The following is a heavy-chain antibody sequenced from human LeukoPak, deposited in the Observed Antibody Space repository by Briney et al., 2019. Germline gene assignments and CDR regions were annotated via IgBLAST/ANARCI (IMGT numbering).Heavy chain of an antibody. Sequence: PEGSLRLSCAASGFTFSSYAMHWVRQAPGKGLEWVAVISYDGSNKYYADSVKGRFTISRDNSKNTLYLQMNSLRAEDTAVYYCARGNIAAAGIWYFDYWGQGTLVTVSS. D-gene: IGHD6-13*01. J-gene: IGHJ4*02. CDR2: ISYDGSNK. CDR3: ARGNIAAAGIWYFDY. V-gene: IGHV3-30-3*01. CDR1: GFTFSSYA.